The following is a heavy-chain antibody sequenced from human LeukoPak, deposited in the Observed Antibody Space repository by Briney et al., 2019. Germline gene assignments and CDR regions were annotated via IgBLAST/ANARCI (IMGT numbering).Heavy chain of an antibody. CDR2: ISPSSGT. CDR3: ARPQSSSGYYWPFDD. CDR1: GFTFSSYA. Sequence: PGGSQRLSCAACGFTFSSYAMRWVRQAPGKGLEWVSAISPSSGTFYADSVKGRFTISRDNSKNTLYLQMNSLRAEDTAVYYCARPQSSSGYYWPFDDWGQGTLVTVSS. V-gene: IGHV3-23*01. J-gene: IGHJ4*02. D-gene: IGHD3-22*01.